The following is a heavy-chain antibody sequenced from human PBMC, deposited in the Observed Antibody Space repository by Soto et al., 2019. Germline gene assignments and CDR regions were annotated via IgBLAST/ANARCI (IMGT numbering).Heavy chain of an antibody. CDR3: VRVAVGSYDWSDP. V-gene: IGHV3-74*01. Sequence: PGGSLRLSCAASKFTFSSYWMHWVRQAPGKGLVWVSRINADGSRTTYADSVKGRFTISRDNAKNTAFLQMDSLRAEDTAMYYCVRVAVGSYDWSDPWGQGTLVTVSS. J-gene: IGHJ5*02. CDR1: KFTFSSYW. CDR2: INADGSRT. D-gene: IGHD1-26*01.